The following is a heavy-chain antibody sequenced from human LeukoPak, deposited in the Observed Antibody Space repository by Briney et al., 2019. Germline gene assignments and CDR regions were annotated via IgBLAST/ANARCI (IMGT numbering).Heavy chain of an antibody. D-gene: IGHD5-18*01. CDR1: GGSFSGYY. J-gene: IGHJ4*02. V-gene: IGHV4-34*01. CDR2: INHSGST. CDR3: ATRRKGGYSYGYPYYFDY. Sequence: PSETLSLTCAVYGGSFSGYYWSWIRQPPGKGLEWIEEINHSGSTNYNPSLKSRVTISVDTSKNQFSLKLSSVTAADTAVYYCATRRKGGYSYGYPYYFDYWGQGTLVTVSS.